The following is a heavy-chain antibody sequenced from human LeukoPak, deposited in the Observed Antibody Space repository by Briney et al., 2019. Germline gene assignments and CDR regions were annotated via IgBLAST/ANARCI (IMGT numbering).Heavy chain of an antibody. V-gene: IGHV3-7*04. CDR1: GFTFSSYW. Sequence: GRCLRPSWAASGFTFSSYWMSWVRQAPGKGLEWVANIKQDGSEKYYVDSVKRRFTISRDNAKNSLYLQMNSLRAEDTAVYYCARESDILTGYYMSPYFDYWGQGTLVTVSS. J-gene: IGHJ4*02. CDR3: ARESDILTGYYMSPYFDY. CDR2: IKQDGSEK. D-gene: IGHD3-9*01.